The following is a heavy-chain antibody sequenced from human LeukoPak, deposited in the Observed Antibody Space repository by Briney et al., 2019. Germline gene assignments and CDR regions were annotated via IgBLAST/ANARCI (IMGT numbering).Heavy chain of an antibody. CDR2: ISGSGGST. Sequence: PGGSLRLSCAASGFTFSRYAMSWVRQAPGKGLEWGSAISGSGGSTYYADSVKGRFTISRDNSKNTLYLQMNSLRAEDTAVYYCAKDSGPDDAFDIWGQGTMVTVSS. J-gene: IGHJ3*02. V-gene: IGHV3-23*01. CDR1: GFTFSRYA. D-gene: IGHD3-10*01. CDR3: AKDSGPDDAFDI.